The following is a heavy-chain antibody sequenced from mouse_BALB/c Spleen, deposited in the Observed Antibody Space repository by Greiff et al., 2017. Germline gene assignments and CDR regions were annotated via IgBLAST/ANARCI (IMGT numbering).Heavy chain of an antibody. D-gene: IGHD1-1*01. V-gene: IGHV3-2*02. Sequence: EVKLQESGPGLVKPSQSLSLTCTVTGYSITSDYAWNWIRQFPGNKLEWMGYISYSGSTSYNPSLKSRISITRDTSKNQFFLQLNSVTTEDTATYYCARWGVGGYFDYWGQGTTLTVSS. J-gene: IGHJ2*01. CDR2: ISYSGST. CDR1: GYSITSDYA. CDR3: ARWGVGGYFDY.